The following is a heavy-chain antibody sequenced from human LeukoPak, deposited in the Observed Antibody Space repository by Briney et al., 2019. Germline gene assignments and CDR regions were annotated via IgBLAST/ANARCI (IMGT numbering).Heavy chain of an antibody. CDR3: ARQRFLESPPDY. CDR1: GGSISSGDYY. V-gene: IGHV4-30-4*08. J-gene: IGHJ4*02. CDR2: IYYSGST. D-gene: IGHD3-3*01. Sequence: PSQTLSLTFTVSGGSISSGDYYWSWIRQPPGKGLEWIGYIYYSGSTYYNPSLKSRVTISVDTSKNQFSLKLSSVTAADTAVYYCARQRFLESPPDYWGQGTLVTVSS.